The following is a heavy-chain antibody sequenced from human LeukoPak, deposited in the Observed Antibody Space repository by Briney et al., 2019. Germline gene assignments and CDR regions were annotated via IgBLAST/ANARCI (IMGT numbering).Heavy chain of an antibody. D-gene: IGHD1/OR15-1a*01. V-gene: IGHV4-31*11. CDR1: GGSISSGGYF. Sequence: SETLSLTCAVYGGSISSGGYFWSWIRQHPGKGLEWIGYIYYSGSTYYNPSLKSRVTISVDTSKNQFSLKLSSVTAADTAVYYCAREEASEQSAHWFDPWGQGTLVTVSS. CDR3: AREEASEQSAHWFDP. J-gene: IGHJ5*02. CDR2: IYYSGST.